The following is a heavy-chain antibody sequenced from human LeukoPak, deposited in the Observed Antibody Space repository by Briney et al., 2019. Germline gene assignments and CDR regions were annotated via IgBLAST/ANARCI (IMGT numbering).Heavy chain of an antibody. J-gene: IGHJ3*02. CDR2: IYYSGST. CDR1: GGSISSSSYY. D-gene: IGHD6-13*01. Sequence: SETLSLTCTVSGGSISSSSYYWGWIRQPPGKGLEWIGSIYYSGSTYYNPSLKSRVTISVDTSKNQLSLKLSSVTAADTAVYYCAKPIAAAGPDAFDIWGQGTMVTVSS. V-gene: IGHV4-39*01. CDR3: AKPIAAAGPDAFDI.